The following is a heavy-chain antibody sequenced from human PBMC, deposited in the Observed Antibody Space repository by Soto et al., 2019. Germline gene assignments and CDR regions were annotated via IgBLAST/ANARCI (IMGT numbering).Heavy chain of an antibody. CDR2: INYSWSS. Sequence: QVQLQESGPGLVKPSETLSLTCTVSGGSISSFYWSWIRQPPGKGLEWIGYINYSWSSNHNPSLKSRVTISVDTSKNQFALKLTSVTAAATAIYYCARTLTTLTTPYFDYWGRGTLVTVSS. CDR1: GGSISSFY. CDR3: ARTLTTLTTPYFDY. V-gene: IGHV4-59*01. J-gene: IGHJ4*02. D-gene: IGHD4-17*01.